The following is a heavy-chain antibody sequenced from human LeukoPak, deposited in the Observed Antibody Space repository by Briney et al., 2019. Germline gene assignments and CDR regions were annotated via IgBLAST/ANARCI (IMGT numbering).Heavy chain of an antibody. J-gene: IGHJ6*03. V-gene: IGHV4-61*02. CDR2: IYTSGST. CDR3: ARKTIVVVPAALGLNYYYYYMDV. CDR1: GGSISSGSYY. D-gene: IGHD2-2*01. Sequence: TLPLTCTVSGGSISSGSYYWSWIRQPAGKGLKWIGRIYTSGSTNYNPSLKSRVTISVDTSKNQFSLKLSSVTAADTAVYYCARKTIVVVPAALGLNYYYYYMDVWGKGTTVTVSS.